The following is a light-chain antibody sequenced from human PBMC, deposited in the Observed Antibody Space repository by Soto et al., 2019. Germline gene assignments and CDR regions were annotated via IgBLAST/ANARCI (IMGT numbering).Light chain of an antibody. Sequence: EIVLTESPGTLSLSPGERDTLSCRASQSVSSSYLAWYQQKPGQAPRLLIYGASSRATGIPDRFSGSGSGTDFTLTISRLEPEDFAVYYCQQYGSSPLTFGGGTKVDIK. CDR1: QSVSSSY. CDR2: GAS. CDR3: QQYGSSPLT. J-gene: IGKJ4*01. V-gene: IGKV3-20*01.